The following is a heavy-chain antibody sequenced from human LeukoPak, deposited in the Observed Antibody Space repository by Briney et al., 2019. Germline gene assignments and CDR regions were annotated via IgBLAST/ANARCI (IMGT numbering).Heavy chain of an antibody. V-gene: IGHV1-2*02. CDR2: INPNSGGT. CDR1: GYSFTDKY. Sequence: ASVKVSCKASGYSFTDKYMHWVRQAPGQGLEWMGWINPNSGGTNYAQKFQGRVTMTTDTSISTAYMELSRLRSDDTAVYYCARAGYYYDSSGYTPDWGQGTLVTVSS. CDR3: ARAGYYYDSSGYTPD. D-gene: IGHD3-22*01. J-gene: IGHJ4*02.